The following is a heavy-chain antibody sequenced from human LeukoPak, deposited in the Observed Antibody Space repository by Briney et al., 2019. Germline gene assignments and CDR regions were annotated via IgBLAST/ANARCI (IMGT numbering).Heavy chain of an antibody. D-gene: IGHD3-10*01. CDR1: GGSFSNYY. Sequence: PSETLSLTCAVYGGSFSNYYWTWIRQPPGKGLEWIGEINHSGSTNYNPSLKSRVTISVDTSKNQFSLKLSSVTAADTTVYYCARTSVYYYGSGGYLKRRYNWFDPWGQGTLVTVSS. J-gene: IGHJ5*02. V-gene: IGHV4-34*01. CDR3: ARTSVYYYGSGGYLKRRYNWFDP. CDR2: INHSGST.